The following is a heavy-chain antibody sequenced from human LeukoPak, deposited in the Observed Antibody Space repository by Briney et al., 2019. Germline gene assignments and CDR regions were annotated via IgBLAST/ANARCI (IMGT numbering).Heavy chain of an antibody. D-gene: IGHD3-10*01. V-gene: IGHV4-59*01. J-gene: IGHJ4*02. CDR1: GASISSYY. CDR3: ARAVGGDGSGSL. Sequence: SETLSLTCTVSGASISSYYWSWIRQPPGKGLEWIGYIYYRVTSDYNPSLKSRVTMSVDMSTSQISLKLSSVTAADTAVYYCARAVGGDGSGSLWGPGTLVTVSS. CDR2: IYYRVTS.